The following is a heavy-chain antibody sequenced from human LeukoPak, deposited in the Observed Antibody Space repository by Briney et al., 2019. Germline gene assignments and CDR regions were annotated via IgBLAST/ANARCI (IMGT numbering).Heavy chain of an antibody. CDR3: ARRGWGFGEPKRDHDTFDI. Sequence: GESLKISCKGSGYSFTNYWIAWVRQMPGQGLEWMAIIYPADSDARYSPSFQGQVTISVDKSISPTYLRWSSLKASDTAMYYCARRGWGFGEPKRDHDTFDIWGQGTMVTVSS. D-gene: IGHD3-10*01. V-gene: IGHV5-51*01. J-gene: IGHJ3*02. CDR2: IYPADSDA. CDR1: GYSFTNYW.